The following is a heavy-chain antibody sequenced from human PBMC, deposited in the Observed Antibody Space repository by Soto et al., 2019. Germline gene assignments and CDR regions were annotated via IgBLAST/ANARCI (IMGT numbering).Heavy chain of an antibody. V-gene: IGHV3-64*01. Sequence: EVQLVESGGGLVQPGGSLRLSCAASGFTFSSYAMHWVRQAPGKGLEYVSAISSNGGSTYYANSVKGRFTISRDNSKNTLYLQMGSLRAEDMAVYYCARGPVSGLLLPFFDYWGQGTLVTVSS. J-gene: IGHJ4*02. D-gene: IGHD1-26*01. CDR3: ARGPVSGLLLPFFDY. CDR1: GFTFSSYA. CDR2: ISSNGGST.